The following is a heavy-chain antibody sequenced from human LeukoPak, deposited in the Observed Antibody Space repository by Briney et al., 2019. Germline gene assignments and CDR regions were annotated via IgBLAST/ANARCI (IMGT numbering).Heavy chain of an antibody. CDR3: ASEGFDP. V-gene: IGHV3-30-3*01. Sequence: GGSLRLSCAASGFTFSSYAMHWVRQAPGKGLEWVAVISYDGSNKYYADSVKGRFTISRDNSKNTLYLQMNSLRAEDTAVYYCASEGFDPWGQGTLVTVSS. CDR2: ISYDGSNK. J-gene: IGHJ5*02. CDR1: GFTFSSYA.